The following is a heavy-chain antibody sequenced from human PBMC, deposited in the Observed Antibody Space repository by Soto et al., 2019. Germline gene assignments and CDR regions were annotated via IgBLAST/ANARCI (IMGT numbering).Heavy chain of an antibody. Sequence: ASVEVSCKTSGYPFTDYFMHWVRQAPGQGLEWMGIISLYHHSTSYAQKFQGRLTVTADTSTTTVYMDLSSLTSEDSAVYWCARELYSCGGDCPYYMDYWGQGTLVTVS. J-gene: IGHJ4*02. D-gene: IGHD2-21*02. CDR3: ARELYSCGGDCPYYMDY. CDR2: ISLYHHST. V-gene: IGHV1-46*01. CDR1: GYPFTDYF.